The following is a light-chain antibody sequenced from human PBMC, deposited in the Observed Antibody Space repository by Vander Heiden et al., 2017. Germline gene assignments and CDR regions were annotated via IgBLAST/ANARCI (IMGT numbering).Light chain of an antibody. CDR1: QNILPTCNHNHC. V-gene: IGKV4-1*01. CDR3: QQFFDYPSMFT. CDR2: WES. J-gene: IGKJ2*01. Sequence: DIVITPSPDFLTVSLGERATIHCKASQNILPTCNHNHCLARYHRKPGKPPMFLIYWESTRESEVPDRFSGSGSGTGCTLTISDVQAEDMAVYYCQQFFDYPSMFTFGQGTKLEIK.